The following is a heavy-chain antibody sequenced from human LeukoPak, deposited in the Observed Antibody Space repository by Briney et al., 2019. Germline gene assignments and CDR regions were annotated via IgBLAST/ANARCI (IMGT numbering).Heavy chain of an antibody. CDR2: MNPNSGNT. V-gene: IGHV1-8*01. CDR1: GYTFTSYD. J-gene: IGHJ4*02. CDR3: ARGPGYSSGWYLIDY. D-gene: IGHD6-19*01. Sequence: GASVKVSCKASGYTFTSYDINWVRQATGQGLEWMGWMNPNSGNTGYAQKFQGRVTMPRNTSISTAYMELSSLRSEDTAVYYCARGPGYSSGWYLIDYWGQGTLVTVSS.